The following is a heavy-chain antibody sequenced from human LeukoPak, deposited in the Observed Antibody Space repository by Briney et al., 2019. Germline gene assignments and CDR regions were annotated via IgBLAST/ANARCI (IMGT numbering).Heavy chain of an antibody. CDR3: ARDPPEDEWNSLDS. J-gene: IGHJ4*02. D-gene: IGHD1-7*01. CDR2: IHYSGLT. V-gene: IGHV4-59*02. Sequence: SETLSLTCTVSGGSVNGYYWNWIRQAPGKGLEWIGFIHYSGLTVYSPSLQSRVSMSVDTSRHQFSLDLGSVTAADTALYYCARDPPEDEWNSLDSWGQGILVTVSS. CDR1: GGSVNGYY.